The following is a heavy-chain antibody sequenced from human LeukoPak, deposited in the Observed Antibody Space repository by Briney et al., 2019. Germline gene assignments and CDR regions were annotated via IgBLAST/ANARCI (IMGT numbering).Heavy chain of an antibody. CDR1: GFSLSNYN. CDR2: TTKSSSYT. CDR3: ARGRGEMAFRSVYYKYAMDV. V-gene: IGHV3-21*01. J-gene: IGHJ6*02. Sequence: GGSLRLSCAASGFSLSNYNMNWVRQTPGKGLEWVSFTTKSSSYTDYADSVKSRFSISRDNAKNALYLEMHSLRAEDTAVYFCARGRGEMAFRSVYYKYAMDVWGQGTTVTVSS. D-gene: IGHD5-24*01.